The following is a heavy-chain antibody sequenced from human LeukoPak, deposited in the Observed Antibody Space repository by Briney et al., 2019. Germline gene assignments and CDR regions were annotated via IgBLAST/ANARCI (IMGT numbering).Heavy chain of an antibody. Sequence: SETLSLTCTVSDGSISTHYWSWLRQPPGKGLEWSGYIYYSGSTDYNPSLKSRVSISLDTSKNQFSLKLTSVTAADTAVYYCARGSSWYYWGQGTLVTVSS. V-gene: IGHV4-59*11. CDR2: IYYSGST. D-gene: IGHD6-13*01. J-gene: IGHJ4*02. CDR3: ARGSSWYY. CDR1: DGSISTHY.